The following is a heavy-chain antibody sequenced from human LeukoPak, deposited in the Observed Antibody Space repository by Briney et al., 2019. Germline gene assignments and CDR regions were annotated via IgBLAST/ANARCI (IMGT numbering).Heavy chain of an antibody. J-gene: IGHJ4*02. V-gene: IGHV3-23*01. CDR1: GFTFSTYA. CDR2: ISGSGANT. D-gene: IGHD3-16*02. CDR3: AKEGAGYTNPYYFDY. Sequence: GGSLRLSCAASGFTFSTYAMSWVRQAPGKGLEWVSTISGSGANTYYADSVRGRFTISRANSKHTLYLHMNSLRAEDTAVYYRAKEGAGYTNPYYFDYWGQGTLVTVSS.